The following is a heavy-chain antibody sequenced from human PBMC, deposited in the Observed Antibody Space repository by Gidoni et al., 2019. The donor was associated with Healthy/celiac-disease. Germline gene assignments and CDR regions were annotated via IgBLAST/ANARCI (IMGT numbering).Heavy chain of an antibody. Sequence: QVQLQQWGAGRLKPSETLSLTCAVEGGSCSGYYWSWIRQPPGKGLEWIGEINHGGSNNYNPSLKRRVTISVDTSNNQFSLKLSSVTAADTAVYYCARDYGDYEGWVGYYYYGMDVWGQGTTVTVSS. J-gene: IGHJ6*02. CDR2: INHGGSN. D-gene: IGHD4-17*01. CDR1: GGSCSGYY. V-gene: IGHV4-34*01. CDR3: ARDYGDYEGWVGYYYYGMDV.